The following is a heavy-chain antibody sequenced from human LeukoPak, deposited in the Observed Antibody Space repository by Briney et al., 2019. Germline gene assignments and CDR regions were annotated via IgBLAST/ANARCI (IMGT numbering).Heavy chain of an antibody. D-gene: IGHD3-10*01. CDR2: IYHSGST. CDR3: ARGPGSRGG. V-gene: IGHV4-38-2*02. Sequence: SETLSLTRTVSGYSISSGYYWGWIRQPPGKGLEWIGSIYHSGSTYYNPSLKCRVTISVDTSKNQFSLKLSSVTAADTAVYYWARGPGSRGGWGQGTLVTVSS. CDR1: GYSISSGYY. J-gene: IGHJ4*02.